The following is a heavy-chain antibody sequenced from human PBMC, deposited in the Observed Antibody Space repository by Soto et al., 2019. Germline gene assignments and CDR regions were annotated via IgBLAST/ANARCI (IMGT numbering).Heavy chain of an antibody. J-gene: IGHJ5*02. V-gene: IGHV4-34*01. Sequence: SEALSLTCAVSAGSLSPCYWVWNRQPPGKGLEWIGEINQSGSTNYNPSLKSRVTISVDTSKNQFSLKLSSVTPDDTAVYYCVRLIGNSWLDTWGQGTLVT. CDR2: INQSGST. D-gene: IGHD2-8*01. CDR1: AGSLSPCY. CDR3: VRLIGNSWLDT.